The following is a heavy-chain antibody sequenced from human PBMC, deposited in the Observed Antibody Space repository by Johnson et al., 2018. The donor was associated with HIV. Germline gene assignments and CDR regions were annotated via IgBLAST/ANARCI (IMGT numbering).Heavy chain of an antibody. CDR1: GFTFSSYG. CDR2: IWYDGSNK. Sequence: QVQLVESGGGVVQPGRSLRLSCAASGFTFSSYGMHWVRQAPGKGLEWVAVIWYDGSNKYYAASVKGRLTISRDNSKNTLYLQMNSLKTEDTGVYFCVRRMVVGYVAFDIWGQGTMVTVSS. J-gene: IGHJ3*02. D-gene: IGHD2-21*01. CDR3: VRRMVVGYVAFDI. V-gene: IGHV3-33*01.